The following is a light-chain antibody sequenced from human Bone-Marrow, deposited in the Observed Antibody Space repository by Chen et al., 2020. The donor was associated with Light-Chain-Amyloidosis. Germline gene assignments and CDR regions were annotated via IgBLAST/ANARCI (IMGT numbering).Light chain of an antibody. CDR1: SGSIATNY. J-gene: IGLJ3*02. CDR2: AHD. CDR3: QSYQGSSQGV. Sequence: NFMLTQPHSVSESPGKTVIISCTRSSGSIATNYVQWYQQRPGSSPTTVIYAHDQIPSGVPDRFSGSIDRSSNSASLTISGLKTEDEADFYCQSYQGSSQGVFGGGTKLTVL. V-gene: IGLV6-57*01.